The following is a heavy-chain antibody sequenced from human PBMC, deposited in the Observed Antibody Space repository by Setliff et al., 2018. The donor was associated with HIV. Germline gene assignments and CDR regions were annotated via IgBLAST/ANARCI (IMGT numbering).Heavy chain of an antibody. CDR2: IDYSGST. V-gene: IGHV4-59*08. D-gene: IGHD1-7*01. Sequence: SETLSLTCTVSGGSISEYYWSWIRQPPGKGLEWIGYIDYSGSTNYNASLKSRLTMSIDTSKSQFSLKLSSVTAADTAVYFCATRRGRLTGTTRAFDIWGQGTMVTVSS. J-gene: IGHJ3*02. CDR3: ATRRGRLTGTTRAFDI. CDR1: GGSISEYY.